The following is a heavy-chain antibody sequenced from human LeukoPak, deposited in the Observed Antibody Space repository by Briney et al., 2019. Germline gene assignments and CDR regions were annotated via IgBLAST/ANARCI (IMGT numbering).Heavy chain of an antibody. V-gene: IGHV5-51*01. Sequence: GESLKISCKGSGYSFTSYWMGWVRQMPGKGLGWMWIIYPGDSDTRYTPSFHGQVTIAADKSISTAYLQWSSLKASDTAMYYCARLFSGGQWLDRGSDYWGQGTLVTVSS. J-gene: IGHJ4*02. CDR1: GYSFTSYW. CDR3: ARLFSGGQWLDRGSDY. CDR2: IYPGDSDT. D-gene: IGHD6-19*01.